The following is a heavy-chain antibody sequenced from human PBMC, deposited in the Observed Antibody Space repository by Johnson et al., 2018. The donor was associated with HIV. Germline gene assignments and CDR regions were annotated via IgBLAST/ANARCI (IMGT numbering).Heavy chain of an antibody. Sequence: VQLVESGGGLVKPGGSLRVSCVASGFSFSNAWMSWVRQAPGKGLEWVCRIKSKPDGGTTDYAAPVKGRFTISRDDSENKLYLQMKSLKTEDTAVYYCTTDANWNYGQGSFDVWGQGTTVTVSS. J-gene: IGHJ3*01. V-gene: IGHV3-15*01. CDR1: GFSFSNAW. D-gene: IGHD1-7*01. CDR2: IKSKPDGGTT. CDR3: TTDANWNYGQGSFDV.